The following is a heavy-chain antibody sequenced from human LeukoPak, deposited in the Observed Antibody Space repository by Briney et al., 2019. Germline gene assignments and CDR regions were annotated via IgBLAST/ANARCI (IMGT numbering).Heavy chain of an antibody. CDR2: IYYSGST. CDR1: GGSISSGGYY. J-gene: IGHJ4*02. Sequence: PSETLSLTCTVSGGSISSGGYYWSWIRQHPGKGLEWIGYIYYSGSTYYNPSLKSRVTISVDTSKNQFSLKLSSVTAADTAVYYCARSGVYGSGSHFDYWGQGTLVTVSS. CDR3: ARSGVYGSGSHFDY. D-gene: IGHD3-10*01. V-gene: IGHV4-31*03.